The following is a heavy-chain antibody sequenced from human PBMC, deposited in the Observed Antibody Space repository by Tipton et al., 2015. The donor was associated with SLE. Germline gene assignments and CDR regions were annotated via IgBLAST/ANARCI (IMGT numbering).Heavy chain of an antibody. Sequence: SLRLSCEASGFIVSSDYMCWVRQAPGKGLEWVSVIYGGGGTYYADSVKGRFTLSRDLSKNTLYLQMNSLRAEDTAVYYCARVRGSSWGEHYFDFWGQGTLVTVSS. CDR1: GFIVSSDY. V-gene: IGHV3-53*05. CDR3: ARVRGSSWGEHYFDF. D-gene: IGHD6-13*01. CDR2: IYGGGGT. J-gene: IGHJ4*02.